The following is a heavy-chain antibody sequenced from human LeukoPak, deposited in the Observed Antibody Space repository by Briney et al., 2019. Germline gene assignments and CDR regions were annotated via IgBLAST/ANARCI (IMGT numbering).Heavy chain of an antibody. V-gene: IGHV3-66*03. Sequence: GGSLRLSCTVSGFTVSSNSMSWVRQAPGKGLEWVSFIYSDNTHYSDSVKGRFTISRDISKNTLYLQMNSLRAEDTAVYYCAKKREPGLAGYGGFEYWGQGTPVTVSS. CDR1: GFTVSSNS. CDR2: IYSDNT. D-gene: IGHD3-9*01. CDR3: AKKREPGLAGYGGFEY. J-gene: IGHJ4*02.